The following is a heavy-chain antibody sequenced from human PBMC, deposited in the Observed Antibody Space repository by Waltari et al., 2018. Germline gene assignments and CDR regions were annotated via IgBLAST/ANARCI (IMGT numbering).Heavy chain of an antibody. Sequence: QVQLVQSGAEVKKPGASVKVSCKASEDSFTGYYFHWGRQAPGQGLEWMGWINSHSGGTNYAQRFQDRVTMTRDTSMSTAYMDLSSLSADDTAVYYCAREFYNWSDDYYYGMDVWGQGTTVTVSS. CDR1: EDSFTGYY. CDR3: AREFYNWSDDYYYGMDV. J-gene: IGHJ6*02. D-gene: IGHD1-1*01. V-gene: IGHV1-2*02. CDR2: INSHSGGT.